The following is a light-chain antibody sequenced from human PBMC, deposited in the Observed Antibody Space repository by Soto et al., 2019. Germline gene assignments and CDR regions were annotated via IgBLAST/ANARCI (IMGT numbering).Light chain of an antibody. V-gene: IGKV3-11*01. CDR2: DAS. J-gene: IGKJ5*01. CDR3: QQRSNWTPLIT. CDR1: QSFSSY. Sequence: EIVLTQSPATLSLSPGERATLSCRASQSFSSYLAWYQQKPGQAPRLLIYDASKRATGIPARFSGRGSGTEFTLTISSREPEDFAVYYCQQRSNWTPLITFGQGTRLEIK.